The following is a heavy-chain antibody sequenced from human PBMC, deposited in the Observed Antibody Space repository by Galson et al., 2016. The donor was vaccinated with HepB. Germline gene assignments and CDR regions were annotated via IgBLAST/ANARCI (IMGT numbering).Heavy chain of an antibody. CDR3: ARVRCSTFRCQNWFDP. Sequence: CAISGDSVSSNSAAWTWIGRSPLRGLEWLGRTYYRSKWYNDYAVSVKSRISIHPDTSKNQFSLQLNSVTPEDTAVYYCARVRCSTFRCQNWFDPWGQGTLVTVSS. D-gene: IGHD2/OR15-2a*01. V-gene: IGHV6-1*01. CDR2: TYYRSKWYN. CDR1: GDSVSSNSAA. J-gene: IGHJ5*02.